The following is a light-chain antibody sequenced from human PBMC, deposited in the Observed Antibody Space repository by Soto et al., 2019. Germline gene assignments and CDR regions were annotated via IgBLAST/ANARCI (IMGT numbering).Light chain of an antibody. CDR2: DAS. V-gene: IGKV3-11*01. Sequence: EIVLTQSPATLSLSPGERATLSCRASQSVNNYLAWYQQKPGQAPRLLIYDASNRATGVPARFSGSGSGTDFTLTISSLEPADFAVYSCQQRSNWPPGFTFGPGTKVDLK. CDR1: QSVNNY. CDR3: QQRSNWPPGFT. J-gene: IGKJ3*01.